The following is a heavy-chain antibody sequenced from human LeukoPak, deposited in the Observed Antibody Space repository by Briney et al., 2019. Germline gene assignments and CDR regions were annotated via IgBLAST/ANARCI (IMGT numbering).Heavy chain of an antibody. CDR2: IKQDGSEK. V-gene: IGHV3-7*01. J-gene: IGHJ5*02. CDR1: GFSFSNYW. Sequence: PGGSLTLSCAASGFSFSNYWMSWVRQAPGKGLEWVANIKQDGSEKYYVDSVKGRFTISRDNAKNSLYLQMNSLRAEDTALYYCARAVDYDTTWYHWGQGTLVTVSS. CDR3: ARAVDYDTTWYH. D-gene: IGHD3-22*01.